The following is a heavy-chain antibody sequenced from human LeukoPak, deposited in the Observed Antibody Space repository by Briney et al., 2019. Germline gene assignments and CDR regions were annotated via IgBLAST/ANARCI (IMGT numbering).Heavy chain of an antibody. Sequence: SVKVSCKASGFTFTSSAMQWVRQARGQRLEWIGWIVVGSGNTNYAQKFQGRVTITADESTSTAYMELSSLRSEDTAVYYCARYYSGWYYFDYWGQGTLVTVSS. V-gene: IGHV1-58*02. CDR2: IVVGSGNT. CDR1: GFTFTSSA. J-gene: IGHJ4*02. D-gene: IGHD6-19*01. CDR3: ARYYSGWYYFDY.